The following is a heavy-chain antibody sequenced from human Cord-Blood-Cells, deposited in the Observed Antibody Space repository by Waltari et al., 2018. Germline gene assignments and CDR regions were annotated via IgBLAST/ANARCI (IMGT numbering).Heavy chain of an antibody. CDR3: ARGGRYCSSTSCQNNWFDP. D-gene: IGHD2-2*01. CDR2: INHSGST. V-gene: IGHV4-34*01. J-gene: IGHJ5*02. Sequence: QVQLQQWGAGLLTPSETLSLTCAVYGGSFCGYYWSWIRQPPGKGLEWIGEINHSGSTNYNPSLKSRVTISVDTSKNQFSLKLSSVTAADTAVYYCARGGRYCSSTSCQNNWFDPWGQGTLVTVSS. CDR1: GGSFCGYY.